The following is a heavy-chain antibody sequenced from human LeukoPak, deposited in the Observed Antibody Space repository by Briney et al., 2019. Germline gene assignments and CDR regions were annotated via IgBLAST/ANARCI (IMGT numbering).Heavy chain of an antibody. CDR3: ARYDFWSGYSPDRYYGMDV. Sequence: SETLSLTCAVYGGPFSGYYWSWIRQPPGKGLEWIGEINHSGSTNYNPSLKSRVTISVDTSKNQFSLKLSSVTAADTAVYYCARYDFWSGYSPDRYYGMDVWGQGTTVTVSS. J-gene: IGHJ6*02. D-gene: IGHD3-3*01. V-gene: IGHV4-34*01. CDR2: INHSGST. CDR1: GGPFSGYY.